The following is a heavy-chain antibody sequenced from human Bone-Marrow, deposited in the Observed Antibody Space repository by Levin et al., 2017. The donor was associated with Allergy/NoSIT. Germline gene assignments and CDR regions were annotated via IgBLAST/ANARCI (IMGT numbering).Heavy chain of an antibody. D-gene: IGHD3-10*02. CDR3: ARATSMLGNYFDY. CDR2: LLPSLFSP. J-gene: IGHJ4*02. V-gene: IGHV1-2*07. CDR1: GDTFTGYY. Sequence: SCKASGDTFTGYYMHWLRQAPGQFLPSPVFLLPSLFSPPSAPPFPGRVTMTRDTSISTAYMELTSLRSDDTAVYFCARATSMLGNYFDYWGQGTLVTVSS.